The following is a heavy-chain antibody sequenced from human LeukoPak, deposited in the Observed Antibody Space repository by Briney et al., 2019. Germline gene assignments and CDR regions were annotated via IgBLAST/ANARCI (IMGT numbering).Heavy chain of an antibody. CDR2: IYTSGST. CDR1: GGSISSYY. CDR3: AAGVVPAPYYYYYMDV. V-gene: IGHV4-4*07. J-gene: IGHJ6*03. Sequence: SETLSLTCTVSGGSISSYYCSWIRQPAGKGLERIRRIYTSGSTNYNPSLKSRVTMSVDTSKNQFSLKLSSVTAADTAVYYCAAGVVPAPYYYYYMDVWGKGTTVTVSS. D-gene: IGHD2-2*01.